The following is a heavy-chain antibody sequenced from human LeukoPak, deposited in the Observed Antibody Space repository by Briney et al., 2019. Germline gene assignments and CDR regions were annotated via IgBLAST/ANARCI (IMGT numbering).Heavy chain of an antibody. CDR3: ARSGFRDYYFAMDV. V-gene: IGHV4-59*02. D-gene: IGHD3-22*01. Sequence: SETLSLTCTVSGGSVSSYYRSWIRQLPGKGLEWIGFIFYGGSTNYNPSLKGRVTISEDTSKNQFSLKLSSVTAADTAVYYCARSGFRDYYFAMDVWGQGTTVTVSS. J-gene: IGHJ6*02. CDR1: GGSVSSYY. CDR2: IFYGGST.